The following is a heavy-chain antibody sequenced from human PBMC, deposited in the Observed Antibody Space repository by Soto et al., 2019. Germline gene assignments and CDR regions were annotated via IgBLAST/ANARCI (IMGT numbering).Heavy chain of an antibody. CDR1: GFTFSSYW. CDR2: IKQDGSEK. CDR3: ARDANFDWVTFDS. V-gene: IGHV3-7*01. D-gene: IGHD3-9*01. Sequence: EVQLVESGGGLVQPGGSLRLSCAASGFTFSSYWMSWVRQAPGKGLEWVANIKQDGSEKYYVDSVKGRFTITRDNAKNSLYLQMNSLRAEDTAVYYCARDANFDWVTFDSWGQGTLVTVSS. J-gene: IGHJ4*02.